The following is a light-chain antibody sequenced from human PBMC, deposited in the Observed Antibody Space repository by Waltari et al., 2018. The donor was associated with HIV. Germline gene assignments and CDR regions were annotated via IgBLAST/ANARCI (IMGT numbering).Light chain of an antibody. V-gene: IGKV3-20*01. CDR2: GAS. J-gene: IGKJ2*01. Sequence: IVLKQSPGTLYLSPGDRATLSCRASQCVTSGLLAWYKQKRGQPPRLPIYGASSRAPVIPDRFSGGAYGTDFNLTISKLDPEDFALYYCQPYGSSPYTFGQGTKLEI. CDR1: QCVTSGL. CDR3: QPYGSSPYT.